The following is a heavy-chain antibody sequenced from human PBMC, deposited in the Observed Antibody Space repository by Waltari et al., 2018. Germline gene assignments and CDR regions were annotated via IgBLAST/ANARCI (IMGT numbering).Heavy chain of an antibody. CDR2: TYYRSKWYN. J-gene: IGHJ6*02. Sequence: QVQLQQSGPGLVKPSQTLSLTCAISGDRVSSNSAAWNWIRQSPSRGLEWLGRTYYRSKWYNDYAVSVKSRITINPDTSKNQFSLQLNSVTPEDTAVYYCARRSDCSGGSCYGMDVWGQGTTVTVSS. D-gene: IGHD2-15*01. V-gene: IGHV6-1*01. CDR3: ARRSDCSGGSCYGMDV. CDR1: GDRVSSNSAA.